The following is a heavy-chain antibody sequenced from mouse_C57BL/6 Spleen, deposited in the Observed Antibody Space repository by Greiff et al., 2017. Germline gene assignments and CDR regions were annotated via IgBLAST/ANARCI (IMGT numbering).Heavy chain of an antibody. D-gene: IGHD1-1*01. J-gene: IGHJ1*03. CDR2: ISDGGSYT. V-gene: IGHV5-4*01. CDR1: GFTFSSYA. CDR3: ARDYGSSLYWYFDV. Sequence: EVQLQESGGGLVKPGGSLKLSCAASGFTFSSYAMSWVRQTPEKRLEWVATISDGGSYTYYPDNVKGRFTISRDNAKNNLYLQMSHLKSEDTAMYYCARDYGSSLYWYFDVWGTGTTVTVSS.